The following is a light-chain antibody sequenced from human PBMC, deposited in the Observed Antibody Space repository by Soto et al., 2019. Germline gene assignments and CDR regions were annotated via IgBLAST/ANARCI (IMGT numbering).Light chain of an antibody. CDR1: QSISRQ. CDR3: LQYNSYPLT. CDR2: QAS. V-gene: IGKV1-5*03. Sequence: DIQMTQSPSTLSASVGDRVSITCRASQSISRQLAWYQQKPGKAPNLLIYQASNLETGVPSRFTGSGSGTEFTLTISSLQPDDLATYYCLQYNSYPLTFGGGTKVEIK. J-gene: IGKJ4*01.